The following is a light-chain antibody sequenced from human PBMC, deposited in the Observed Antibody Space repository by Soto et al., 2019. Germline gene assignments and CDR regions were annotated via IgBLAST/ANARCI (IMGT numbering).Light chain of an antibody. CDR2: GAS. Sequence: EIVLTQSPGTLSLSPGERATLSCSASQTVSSNFLAWYQQRPAQAPRLLIHGASTRATGIPARFSGRGSGTDFTLTISSLEPEDFAVYYCQQRNIWPPVTFGQGTRLENK. CDR1: QTVSSNF. CDR3: QQRNIWPPVT. J-gene: IGKJ5*01. V-gene: IGKV3D-20*02.